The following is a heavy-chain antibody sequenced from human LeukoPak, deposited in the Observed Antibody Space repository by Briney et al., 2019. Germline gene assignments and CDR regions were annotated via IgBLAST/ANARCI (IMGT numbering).Heavy chain of an antibody. CDR3: ARPPPHYYDSDAPFAY. J-gene: IGHJ4*02. CDR2: ISAYDGNT. CDR1: GYTFASYG. D-gene: IGHD3-22*01. V-gene: IGHV1-18*01. Sequence: ASVKVSCKASGYTFASYGISWVRQAPGQGLEWMGWISAYDGNTNYAQKLQGRVTMTTDASTSIAYMELRSLKSDDTAVYYCARPPPHYYDSDAPFAYWAKETLVTVSS.